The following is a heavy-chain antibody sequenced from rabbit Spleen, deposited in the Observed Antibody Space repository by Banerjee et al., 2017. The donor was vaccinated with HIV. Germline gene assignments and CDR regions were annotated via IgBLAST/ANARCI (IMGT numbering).Heavy chain of an antibody. D-gene: IGHD4-1*01. Sequence: QEQLVESGGGLVQPEGSLTLTCKASGFDFGSNAMCWVRQAPGKGPEWIACIVNGDGSTYYASWVNGRFTISRSTSLATVTLQVTSLTAADTATYFCAREGGIVVAGAFDLWGPGTLAPS. CDR3: AREGGIVVAGAFDL. CDR2: IVNGDGST. CDR1: GFDFGSNA. J-gene: IGHJ4*01. V-gene: IGHV1S47*01.